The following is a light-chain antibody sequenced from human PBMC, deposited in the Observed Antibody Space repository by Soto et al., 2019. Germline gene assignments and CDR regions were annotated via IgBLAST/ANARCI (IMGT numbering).Light chain of an antibody. CDR3: SSYTTSSPVL. Sequence: QSALTQPASVSGSPGQSITISCTGTSSDIGTYNSVSWYQQHPGKVPKLMIYDVRNRPSGVSNRFSGSKSGNTASLTISGLQAEDEADYYCSSYTTSSPVLFGGGTKLTVL. CDR1: SSDIGTYNS. J-gene: IGLJ2*01. V-gene: IGLV2-14*01. CDR2: DVR.